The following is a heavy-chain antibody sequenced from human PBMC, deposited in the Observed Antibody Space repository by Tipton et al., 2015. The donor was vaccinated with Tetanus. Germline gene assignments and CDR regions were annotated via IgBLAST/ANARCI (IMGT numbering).Heavy chain of an antibody. V-gene: IGHV4-61*01. CDR2: IYHSGST. CDR1: GGSVSGSSHY. CDR3: ARANNDFPKKGPFDS. Sequence: LRLSCTVSGGSVSGSSHYWSWIRQPPGKQLEWVGYIYHSGSTNYNPSLKSRVSISFGTSKNQFSLNLESVTAADTAFYYCARANNDFPKKGPFDSWGQGTLVIVSS. D-gene: IGHD1-1*01. J-gene: IGHJ4*02.